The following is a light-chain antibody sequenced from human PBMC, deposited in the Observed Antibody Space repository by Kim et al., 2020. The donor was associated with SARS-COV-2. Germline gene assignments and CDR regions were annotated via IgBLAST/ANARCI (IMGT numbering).Light chain of an antibody. J-gene: IGKJ3*01. CDR3: QQYNYWPRS. V-gene: IGKV3-15*01. CDR1: QSVSTN. CDR2: GAA. Sequence: EILMTQSPAILAVSPGERATLSCRASQSVSTNLAWYQQKSGQPPRLLIYGAASRATGIPARFSGSGSGTEFTLTITSLQSEDFAVYYCQQYNYWPRSFGPGTRVDIK.